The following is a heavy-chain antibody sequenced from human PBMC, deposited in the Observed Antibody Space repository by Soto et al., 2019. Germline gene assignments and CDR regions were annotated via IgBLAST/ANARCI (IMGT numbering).Heavy chain of an antibody. J-gene: IGHJ4*02. Sequence: QVQLVESGGGVVQPGRSLRLSCAASGFTFSSYGMHWVRQAPGKGLEWVAVISYDGSNKYYADSVKGRFTISRDNSKNTLYLQMNSLRAEDTAVYYCAKADYYGSGSPPFDYWGQGTLVTVSS. V-gene: IGHV3-30*18. CDR1: GFTFSSYG. D-gene: IGHD3-10*01. CDR2: ISYDGSNK. CDR3: AKADYYGSGSPPFDY.